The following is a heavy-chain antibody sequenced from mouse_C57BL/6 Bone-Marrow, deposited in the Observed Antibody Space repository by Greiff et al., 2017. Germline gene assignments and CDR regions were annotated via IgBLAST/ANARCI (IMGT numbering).Heavy chain of an antibody. V-gene: IGHV1-19*01. CDR2: INPYNGGT. CDR1: GYTFTDYY. Sequence: EVKLMESGPVLVKPGASVKMSCKASGYTFTDYYMNWVQQSHGKSLEWIGVINPYNGGTSYNQKFKGKATLTVDKSSSTAYMELNSLTSEDSAVYYCARSGLYGSSYDYAMDYWGQGTSVTVSS. CDR3: ARSGLYGSSYDYAMDY. J-gene: IGHJ4*01. D-gene: IGHD1-1*01.